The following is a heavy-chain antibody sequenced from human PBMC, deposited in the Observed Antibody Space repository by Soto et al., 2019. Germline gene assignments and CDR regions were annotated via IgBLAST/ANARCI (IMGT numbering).Heavy chain of an antibody. CDR2: ISGSGGST. CDR3: AKDVAAAGYYYYYGMDV. J-gene: IGHJ6*02. Sequence: EVQLVEAGGGLVQPGGSLRLSCAASGFTFSSYAMSWVRQAPGKGLEWVSAISGSGGSTYYADSVKGRFTISRDNSKNTLYLKMNSLRAEDTAVYYCAKDVAAAGYYYYYGMDVWGQGTTVTVSS. D-gene: IGHD6-13*01. CDR1: GFTFSSYA. V-gene: IGHV3-23*04.